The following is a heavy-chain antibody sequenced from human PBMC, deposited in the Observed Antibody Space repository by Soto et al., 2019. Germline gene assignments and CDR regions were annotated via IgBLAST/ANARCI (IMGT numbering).Heavy chain of an antibody. CDR3: ASRTYYYDSSGYANWYFDL. D-gene: IGHD3-22*01. CDR1: GGSISSGDYY. J-gene: IGHJ2*01. V-gene: IGHV4-30-4*01. CDR2: IYYSGST. Sequence: QVQLQESGPGLVKPSQTLSLTCTVSGGSISSGDYYWSWIRQPPGKGLEWIGYIYYSGSTYYNPSLKSRVTISVDTSKNQFSLKLSSVTAADTAVYYCASRTYYYDSSGYANWYFDLWGRGTLVTVSS.